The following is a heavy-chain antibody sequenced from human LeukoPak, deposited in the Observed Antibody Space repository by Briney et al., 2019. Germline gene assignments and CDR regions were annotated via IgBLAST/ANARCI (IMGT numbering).Heavy chain of an antibody. Sequence: PGRSLRLSCAASGFTFRSHAMHWVRQAPGKGLEWVAFTSWDGNKKSYADSVKGRFTISRDNPKNTLYLHLDNLRVEDTAVYYCARNPKREYWFDPWGQGSLVTVSS. V-gene: IGHV3-30-3*01. CDR2: TSWDGNKK. CDR3: ARNPKREYWFDP. J-gene: IGHJ5*02. CDR1: GFTFRSHA.